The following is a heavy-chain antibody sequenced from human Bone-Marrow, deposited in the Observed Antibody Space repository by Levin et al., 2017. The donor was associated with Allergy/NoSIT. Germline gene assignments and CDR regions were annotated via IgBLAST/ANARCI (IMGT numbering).Heavy chain of an antibody. V-gene: IGHV1-46*01. J-gene: IGHJ3*02. CDR3: ARDLSGGLPDAFDM. CDR1: GYTFTSYY. CDR2: MNPRGGST. D-gene: IGHD1-1*01. Sequence: PGGSLRLSCKASGYTFTSYYLHWVRQAPGQGLEWMGIMNPRGGSTTYAQKFQGRVTMTRDTSTSTVYMELSSLRSEDTAVYYCARDLSGGLPDAFDMWGQGTIVSVSS.